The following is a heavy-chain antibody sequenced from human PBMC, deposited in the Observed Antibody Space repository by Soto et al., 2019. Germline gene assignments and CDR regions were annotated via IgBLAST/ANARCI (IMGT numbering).Heavy chain of an antibody. CDR2: IIPIFGTA. CDR1: GGTFSSYA. D-gene: IGHD1-26*01. CDR3: ARSLSGELLQHYFDY. V-gene: IGHV1-69*01. Sequence: QVQLVQSGAEVKKPGSSVKVSCKASGGTFSSYAISWVRQAPGQGLEWMGGIIPIFGTANYAQKFQGRVTITANESTSTAYMELSSLRSEDTAVYYCARSLSGELLQHYFDYWGQGTLVTVSS. J-gene: IGHJ4*02.